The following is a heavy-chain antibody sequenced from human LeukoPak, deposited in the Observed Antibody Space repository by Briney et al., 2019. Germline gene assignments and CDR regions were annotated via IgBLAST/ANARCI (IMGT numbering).Heavy chain of an antibody. J-gene: IGHJ6*04. V-gene: IGHV3-21*01. D-gene: IGHD3-16*02. CDR3: ARVLMITFGGVIAPDYYGMDV. Sequence: GGSLRLSCAASGCTFSSYSMNWVRQAPGKGLEWVSSISSSSSYIYYADSVKGRFTISRDNAKNSLYLQMNSLRAEDTAVYYCARVLMITFGGVIAPDYYGMDVWGKGTTVTASS. CDR2: ISSSSSYI. CDR1: GCTFSSYS.